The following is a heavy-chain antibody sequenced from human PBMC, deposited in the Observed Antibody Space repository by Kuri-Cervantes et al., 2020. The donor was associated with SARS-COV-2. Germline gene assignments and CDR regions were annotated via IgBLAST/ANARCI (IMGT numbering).Heavy chain of an antibody. D-gene: IGHD3-22*01. V-gene: IGHV3-23*01. CDR2: ISGSGGST. CDR1: GFTFSSYA. CDR3: AKDKFMYYDSSGYYDY. Sequence: GESLKISCAASGFTFSSYAMSWVRQAPGKGLEWVSAISGSGGSTYYADSVKGRFTISRDNSKHTLYLQMNSLRAEDTAVYYCAKDKFMYYDSSGYYDYWGQGTLVTVSS. J-gene: IGHJ4*02.